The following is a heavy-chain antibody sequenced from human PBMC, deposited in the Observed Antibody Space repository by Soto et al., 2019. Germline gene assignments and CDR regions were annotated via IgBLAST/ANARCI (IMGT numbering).Heavy chain of an antibody. CDR3: ARGWSRCSGGSCYSGNWFDP. Sequence: SETLSLTCAVYGGSFSGYYWSWIRQPPGKGLEWIGEINHSGSTNYNPSLKSRVTISVDTSKNQFSLKLSSVTAADTAVYYCARGWSRCSGGSCYSGNWFDPWGQGTLVTVSS. CDR2: INHSGST. V-gene: IGHV4-34*01. J-gene: IGHJ5*02. CDR1: GGSFSGYY. D-gene: IGHD2-15*01.